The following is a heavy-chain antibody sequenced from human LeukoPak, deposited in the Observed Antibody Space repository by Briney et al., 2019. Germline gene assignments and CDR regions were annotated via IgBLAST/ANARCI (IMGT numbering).Heavy chain of an antibody. V-gene: IGHV3-53*01. CDR2: IYSGGST. CDR1: GFTVSSNY. D-gene: IGHD7-27*01. J-gene: IGHJ6*03. CDR3: ARHWGLYYYMDV. Sequence: GGSLRLSCAASGFTVSSNYMSWVRQAPGKGLEWVSVIYSGGSTYYADSVKGRFTISRDNSKNTLYLQMNSLRAEDTAVYYCARHWGLYYYMDVWGKGTTVTVSS.